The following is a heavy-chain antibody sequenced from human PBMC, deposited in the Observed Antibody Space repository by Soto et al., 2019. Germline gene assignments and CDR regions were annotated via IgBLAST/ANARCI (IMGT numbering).Heavy chain of an antibody. V-gene: IGHV3-74*01. J-gene: IGHJ6*02. D-gene: IGHD1-26*01. CDR3: GRGGREPVEV. CDR2: INIEGTTI. CDR1: GFTLANYW. Sequence: GGSLRLSCAASGFTLANYWIHWIRQAPGEGLVWVSRINIEGTTINYADSVKGRFSISRDNAKDTVSLQMNNLRGEDTGVYYCGRGGREPVEVWGQGTTVTVSS.